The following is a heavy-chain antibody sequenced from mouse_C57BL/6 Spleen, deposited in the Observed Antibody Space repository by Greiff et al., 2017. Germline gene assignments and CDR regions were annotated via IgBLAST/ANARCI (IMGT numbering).Heavy chain of an antibody. CDR3: TTPYYAMDY. CDR1: GFNIKDDY. V-gene: IGHV14-4*01. CDR2: IDPENGDT. J-gene: IGHJ4*01. Sequence: DVKLQESGAELVRPGASVKLSCTASGFNIKDDYMHWVKQRPEQGLEWIGWIDPENGDTEYASKFQGKATITADTSSNTAYLQLSSLTSEDTAVYYCTTPYYAMDYWGQGTSVTVSS.